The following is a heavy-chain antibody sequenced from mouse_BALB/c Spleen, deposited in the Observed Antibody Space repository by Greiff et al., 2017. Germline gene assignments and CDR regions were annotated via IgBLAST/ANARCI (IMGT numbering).Heavy chain of an antibody. CDR1: GFAFSSYD. V-gene: IGHV5-12-1*01. Sequence: EVQLQESGGGLVKPGGSLKLSCAASGFAFSSYDMSWVRQTPEKRLEWVAYISSGGGSTYYPDTVKGRFTISRDNAKNTLYLQMSSLKSEDTAMYYCARHFYYGMDYWGQVTTLTVSS. CDR2: ISSGGGST. D-gene: IGHD1-1*01. CDR3: ARHFYYGMDY. J-gene: IGHJ2*01.